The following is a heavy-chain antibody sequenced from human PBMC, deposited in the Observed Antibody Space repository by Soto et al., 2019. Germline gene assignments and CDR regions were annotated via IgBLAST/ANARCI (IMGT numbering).Heavy chain of an antibody. CDR1: GDSVSSNTAA. J-gene: IGHJ6*02. D-gene: IGHD3-10*01. CDR3: AGVTWFRSMDV. Sequence: QALSLASAISGDSVSSNTAACNWIRQSPSRGLEWLGRIYYRSTWSFDYALSVRSRITIAPDTSKNQFSLHLDSLTPEDTALYYCAGVTWFRSMDVWGQGTPVTVSS. V-gene: IGHV6-1*01. CDR2: IYYRSTWSF.